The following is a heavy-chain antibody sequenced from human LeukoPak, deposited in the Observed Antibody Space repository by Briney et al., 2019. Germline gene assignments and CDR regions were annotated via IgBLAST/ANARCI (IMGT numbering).Heavy chain of an antibody. CDR3: ARARYTSSWYAQGILYYYYYGLDV. CDR1: GYTFTSYG. D-gene: IGHD6-13*01. Sequence: ASVKVSCKASGYTFTSYGISWVRQAPGQGLEWMGWISAYNANTNYAQKLQGRVTMTTGTSTSTAYMELRSLRSDDTAVYYCARARYTSSWYAQGILYYYYYGLDVWGQGTTVTVSS. V-gene: IGHV1-18*01. J-gene: IGHJ6*02. CDR2: ISAYNANT.